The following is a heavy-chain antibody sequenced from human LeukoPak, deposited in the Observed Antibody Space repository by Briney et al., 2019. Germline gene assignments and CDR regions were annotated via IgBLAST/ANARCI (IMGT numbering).Heavy chain of an antibody. D-gene: IGHD6-6*01. CDR2: IKKDGSEK. J-gene: IGHJ4*02. CDR1: GFTFRNYW. Sequence: GGSLRLPCAASGFTFRNYWMTWVRQAPGKGLEWVANIKKDGSEKYYVDSVKGRFTISRDNAKNSVFLQMNSLRAEDAAVCYCARDMSEENDSSSRIHLDSWGRGTLVSVSS. CDR3: ARDMSEENDSSSRIHLDS. V-gene: IGHV3-7*01.